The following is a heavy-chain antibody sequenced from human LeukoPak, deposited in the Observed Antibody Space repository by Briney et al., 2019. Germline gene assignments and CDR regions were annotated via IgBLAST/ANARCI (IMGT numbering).Heavy chain of an antibody. CDR3: ARDRYRGTPDASDI. CDR1: GFTFSGYW. V-gene: IGHV3-7*05. CDR2: IKQDGSEK. Sequence: GWSLRLSCAASGFTFSGYWMSWVRQAPGKGLEWVANIKQDGSEKYYVDSVKGRFTISRDNAKNSLYLQMNSLRAEDTAVYYCARDRYRGTPDASDIWGHGTMVTVSA. D-gene: IGHD2-2*02. J-gene: IGHJ3*02.